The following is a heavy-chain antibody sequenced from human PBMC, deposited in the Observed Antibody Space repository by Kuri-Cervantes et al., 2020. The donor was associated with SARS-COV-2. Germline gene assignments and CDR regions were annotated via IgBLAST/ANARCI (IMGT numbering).Heavy chain of an antibody. D-gene: IGHD6-25*01. J-gene: IGHJ6*02. CDR3: ASPSPKRSHYYYYGMDV. V-gene: IGHV4-4*08. Sequence: GSLRLSCTVSDGPVTYYHWNWLRQPPGKGLEWIGYIHHSGTTNINPSLKSRVTISVDTSKNQFSLKLSSVTAADTAVYYCASPSPKRSHYYYYGMDVWGQGTTVTVSS. CDR1: DGPVTYYH. CDR2: IHHSGTT.